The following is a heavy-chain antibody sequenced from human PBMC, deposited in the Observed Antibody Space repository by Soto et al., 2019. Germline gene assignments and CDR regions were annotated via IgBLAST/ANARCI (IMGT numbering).Heavy chain of an antibody. V-gene: IGHV1-8*01. D-gene: IGHD6-13*01. Sequence: QVQLVQSGADVKKPGASVQVSCKTSGYTFTSYDINWVRQAPGQGLEWVGWMNTNSDDTRSAQKFRGRLTLTRDKSMRAVYMKLSNLRPDDSAVYYCAREWSAAGHFYGMDVWGQGTTVAVSS. CDR3: AREWSAAGHFYGMDV. J-gene: IGHJ6*02. CDR1: GYTFTSYD. CDR2: MNTNSDDT.